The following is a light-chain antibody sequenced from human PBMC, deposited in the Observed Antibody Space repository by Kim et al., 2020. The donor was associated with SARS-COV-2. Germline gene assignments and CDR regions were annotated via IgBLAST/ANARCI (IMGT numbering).Light chain of an antibody. CDR3: SSFRSGNTLL. V-gene: IGLV2-14*04. CDR2: DVD. Sequence: TTIARTGTSSAVAANNLLSCYQQHPGEAPKVIIYDVDNRPSGVSNRFSGSKSGNTASLTISEVQAEDEADYYCSSFRSGNTLLFGGGTQLTVL. CDR1: SSAVAANNL. J-gene: IGLJ3*02.